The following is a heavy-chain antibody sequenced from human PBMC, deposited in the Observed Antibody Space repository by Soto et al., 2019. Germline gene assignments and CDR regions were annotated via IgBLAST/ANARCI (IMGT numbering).Heavy chain of an antibody. V-gene: IGHV3-33*01. CDR2: IWYDGSNK. CDR1: GFTFSSYG. D-gene: IGHD3-22*01. Sequence: PGGSLRLSCAASGFTFSSYGMHWVRQAPGKGLEWVAVIWYDGSNKYYADSVKGRFTISRDNSKNTLYLQMNSLRAEDTAVYYCARDPPDNFGLTMIVVHAYYGMDVWGQGTTVTGSS. CDR3: ARDPPDNFGLTMIVVHAYYGMDV. J-gene: IGHJ6*02.